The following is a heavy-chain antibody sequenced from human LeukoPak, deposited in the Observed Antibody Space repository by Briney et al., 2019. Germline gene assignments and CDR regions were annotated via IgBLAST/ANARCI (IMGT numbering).Heavy chain of an antibody. Sequence: SGTLSLTCTVSGGSISSGGYYWSWIRQHPGKGLEWIGYIYYSGSTYYNPSLKSRVTISVDTSKNQFSLKLSSVTAADTAVYYCARVRSVVVAATRFDPWGQGTLVTVSS. J-gene: IGHJ5*02. CDR2: IYYSGST. V-gene: IGHV4-31*03. CDR3: ARVRSVVVAATRFDP. CDR1: GGSISSGGYY. D-gene: IGHD2-15*01.